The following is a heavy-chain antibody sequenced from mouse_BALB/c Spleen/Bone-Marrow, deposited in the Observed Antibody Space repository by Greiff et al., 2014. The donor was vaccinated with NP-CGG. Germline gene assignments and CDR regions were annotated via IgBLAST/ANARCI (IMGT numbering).Heavy chain of an antibody. CDR2: FNPRNSDS. D-gene: IGHD1-2*01. CDR3: TSPGDYGYYGFAY. Sequence: VQLQQSGTVVARPGTSVRMSCKASGYTFTTYWMHWVKQRPGQGLEWIGAFNPRNSDSHYNQKFKAKAELTAVTSANTAYMELSSQTDEDSAVYYCTSPGDYGYYGFAYWGQGTLVTVSA. CDR1: GYTFTTYW. V-gene: IGHV1-5*01. J-gene: IGHJ3*01.